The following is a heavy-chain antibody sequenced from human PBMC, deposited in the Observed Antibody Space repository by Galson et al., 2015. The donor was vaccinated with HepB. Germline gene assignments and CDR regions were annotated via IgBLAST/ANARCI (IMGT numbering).Heavy chain of an antibody. V-gene: IGHV3-48*04. CDR2: ISGHRNTI. CDR3: ARERVMGWLQKSLGNLDP. CDR1: GFSISGYS. Sequence: SLRLSCAASGFSISGYSMSWVRQAPEKGLEWLSYISGHRNTIYYTDAVKGRFTISRDNAKNSLFLQMNSLRVEDTAVYYCARERVMGWLQKSLGNLDPWGQGTLVTVSS. D-gene: IGHD5-24*01. J-gene: IGHJ5*02.